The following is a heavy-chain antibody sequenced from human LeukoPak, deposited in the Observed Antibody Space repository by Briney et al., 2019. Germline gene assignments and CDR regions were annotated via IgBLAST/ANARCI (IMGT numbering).Heavy chain of an antibody. CDR3: AKAGHYDFNWFDP. CDR2: INPDSGGT. J-gene: IGHJ5*02. Sequence: ASVKVSCKASGYIFSAYYMHWVRQAPGQGPEWMGRINPDSGGTKYAQKFQGRVTMTRDTSINTVYMELSSLRSDDTAVYYCAKAGHYDFNWFDPWGQGTLVTVSS. D-gene: IGHD2/OR15-2a*01. CDR1: GYIFSAYY. V-gene: IGHV1-2*06.